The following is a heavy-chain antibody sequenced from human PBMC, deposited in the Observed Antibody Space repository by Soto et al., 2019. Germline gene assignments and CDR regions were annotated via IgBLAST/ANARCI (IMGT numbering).Heavy chain of an antibody. Sequence: SETLSLTCAVSGGSISSSNWWSWVRQPPGKGLEWIGEIYHSGSTNYNPSLKSRVTISVDKSKNHFSLKLSSVTAADTAVYSCARDRGSSWYFFDYWGQGTLVTVSS. D-gene: IGHD6-13*01. CDR1: GGSISSSNW. V-gene: IGHV4-4*02. CDR3: ARDRGSSWYFFDY. CDR2: IYHSGST. J-gene: IGHJ4*02.